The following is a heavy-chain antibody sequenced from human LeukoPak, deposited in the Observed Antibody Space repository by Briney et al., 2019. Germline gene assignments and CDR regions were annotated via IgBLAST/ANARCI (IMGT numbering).Heavy chain of an antibody. V-gene: IGHV3-7*03. CDR2: IKQDGSEK. CDR3: ARERGDDFWSGYSDY. J-gene: IGHJ4*02. CDR1: GFTFSSYW. D-gene: IGHD3-3*01. Sequence: GGSLRLSCAASGFTFSSYWMSWVRQAPGKGLEWVANIKQDGSEKYYVDSVKGRFTISRDNSKNTLYLQMNSLRAEDTAVYYCARERGDDFWSGYSDYWGQGTLVTVSS.